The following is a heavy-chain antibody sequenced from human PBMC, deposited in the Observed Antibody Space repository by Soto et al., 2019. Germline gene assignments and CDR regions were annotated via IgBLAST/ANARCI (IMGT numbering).Heavy chain of an antibody. CDR2: INPNSGGT. D-gene: IGHD3-10*01. CDR1: GYTFTGYY. Sequence: GASVKVSCKASGYTFTGYYMHWVRQAPGQGLEWMGWINPNSGGTNYAQKFQGWVTMTRDTSISTAYMELSRLRSDDTAVYYCARDRPNYYGSGSPPYYYGMDVWGQGTTVTVS. V-gene: IGHV1-2*04. J-gene: IGHJ6*02. CDR3: ARDRPNYYGSGSPPYYYGMDV.